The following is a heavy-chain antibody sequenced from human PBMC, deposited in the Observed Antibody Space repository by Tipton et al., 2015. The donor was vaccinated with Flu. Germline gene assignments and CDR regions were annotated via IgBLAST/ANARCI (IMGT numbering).Heavy chain of an antibody. CDR2: IYYSGST. CDR1: GGSISSYY. D-gene: IGHD3-9*01. CDR3: ARSDWYGMDV. V-gene: IGHV4-59*01. J-gene: IGHJ6*02. Sequence: GLVKPSETLSLTCTVSGGSISSYYWSWIRQPPGKGLEWIGYIYYSGSTNYNPSLKSRVTISVDTSKNQLSLKLSSVTAADTAVYYCARSDWYGMDVWGQGTTVTVSS.